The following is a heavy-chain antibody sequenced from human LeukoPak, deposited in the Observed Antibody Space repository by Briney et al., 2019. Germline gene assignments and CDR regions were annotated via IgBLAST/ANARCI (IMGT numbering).Heavy chain of an antibody. J-gene: IGHJ6*03. CDR1: GGSFSGYY. CDR2: INHSGST. V-gene: IGHV4-34*01. CDR3: VRQAGTFYFYYYMDV. Sequence: SETLSLTCAVYGGSFSGYYWSWIRQPPGKGLEWIGEINHSGSTNYNPSLKSRVTISVDTSKNQFSLKLTSVTAADTAVYYCVRQAGTFYFYYYMDVWGKGTTVTISS. D-gene: IGHD6-13*01.